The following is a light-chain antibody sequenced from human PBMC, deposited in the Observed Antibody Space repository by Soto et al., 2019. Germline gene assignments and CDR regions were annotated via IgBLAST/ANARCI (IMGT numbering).Light chain of an antibody. CDR1: QSVSSNY. CDR3: QQYGSSPLT. J-gene: IGKJ4*01. V-gene: IGKV3-20*01. CDR2: GAS. Sequence: EIVLAQSPGTLSLSPGERATLSCRASQSVSSNYLAWYQQKPGQAPRLLIYGASSRATGIPDRFSGSGSGTDFTLTISRLEPEDFAVYYGQQYGSSPLTLGGGTKVDTK.